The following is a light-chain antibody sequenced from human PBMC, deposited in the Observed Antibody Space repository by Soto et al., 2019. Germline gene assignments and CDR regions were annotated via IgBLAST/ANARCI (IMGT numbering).Light chain of an antibody. CDR3: SSYTSSSTVI. V-gene: IGLV2-14*01. CDR1: SSDIGGYNY. Sequence: QSALTQPASVSESPGQSITISCTGTSSDIGGYNYVSWYQQHPGKAPKIMIYDVSNRPSGISNRFSGSRSGNTASLTISGLQAEDEADYYCSSYTSSSTVIFGGGTKLT. CDR2: DVS. J-gene: IGLJ2*01.